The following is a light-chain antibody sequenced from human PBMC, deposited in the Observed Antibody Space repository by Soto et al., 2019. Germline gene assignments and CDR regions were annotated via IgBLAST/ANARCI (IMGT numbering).Light chain of an antibody. CDR3: LVWDSRSEHYV. CDR1: NIGSKS. Sequence: SYELTQSPSVSVAPGQTDSITCGGYNIGSKSVHWYQQKPGQAPVLVVYDDSDRRSGIPERFSGSNSGNTATLTITRVEAGDEADYHCLVWDSRSEHYVFGTGTKLTVL. V-gene: IGLV3-21*02. J-gene: IGLJ1*01. CDR2: DDS.